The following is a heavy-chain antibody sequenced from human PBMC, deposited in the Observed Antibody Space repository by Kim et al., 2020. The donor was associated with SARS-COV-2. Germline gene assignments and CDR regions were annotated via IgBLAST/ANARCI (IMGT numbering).Heavy chain of an antibody. CDR1: GFTFGSYG. D-gene: IGHD6-25*01. CDR3: AKDPAAASYYFDY. J-gene: IGHJ4*02. V-gene: IGHV3-30*18. CDR2: ISYDGSNK. Sequence: GGSLRLSCAASGFTFGSYGMHWVRQAPGKGLEWVAVISYDGSNKYYADSVKGRFTISRDNSKNTLYLQMNSLRAEDTAVYYCAKDPAAASYYFDYWGQGTLVTVSS.